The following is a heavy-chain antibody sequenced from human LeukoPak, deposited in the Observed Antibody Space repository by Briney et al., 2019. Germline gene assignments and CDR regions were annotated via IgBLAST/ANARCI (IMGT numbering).Heavy chain of an antibody. CDR1: GGSISSYY. J-gene: IGHJ5*02. CDR2: IYTSGST. CDR3: ARGNIVVPAGNWFDP. D-gene: IGHD2-2*01. Sequence: SETLSLTCTVSGGSISSYYWSWIRQPPGKGLEWIGYIYTSGSTNYNPSLKSRVPISVDTSKNQFSLKLSSVTAADTAVYYCARGNIVVPAGNWFDPWGQGTLVTVSS. V-gene: IGHV4-4*09.